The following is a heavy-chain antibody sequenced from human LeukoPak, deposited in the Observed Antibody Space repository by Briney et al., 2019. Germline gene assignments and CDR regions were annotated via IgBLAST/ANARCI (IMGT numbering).Heavy chain of an antibody. J-gene: IGHJ5*02. CDR2: IYYSGST. D-gene: IGHD4-17*01. CDR3: ARRAVNWFDP. Sequence: PSETLSLTCTVSGGSISSYYWSWIRQPPGKGLEWIGYIYYSGSTNYNPSLKSGVTISVDTSKNQFSLKLSSVTAADTAVYYCARRAVNWFDPWGQGTLVTVSS. V-gene: IGHV4-59*01. CDR1: GGSISSYY.